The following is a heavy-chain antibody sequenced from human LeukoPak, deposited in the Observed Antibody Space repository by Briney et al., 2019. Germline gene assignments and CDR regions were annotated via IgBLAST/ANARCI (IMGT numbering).Heavy chain of an antibody. CDR1: GGSISSYY. CDR3: ARQTWGGNYHPYYFDY. CDR2: IYYSGST. V-gene: IGHV4-59*08. D-gene: IGHD1-26*01. Sequence: SETLSLTCTVSGGSISSYYWSWIRQPPGKGLEWIGYIYYSGSTNYNPSLKSRVTISVDTSKNQFSLKLSSVAAADTAVYYCARQTWGGNYHPYYFDYWGQGTLVPVSS. J-gene: IGHJ4*02.